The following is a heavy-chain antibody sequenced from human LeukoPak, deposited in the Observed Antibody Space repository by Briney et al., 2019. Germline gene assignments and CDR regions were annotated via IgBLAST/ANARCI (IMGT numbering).Heavy chain of an antibody. CDR3: ARGGSNIVVVPAALDY. CDR1: GGSISSGGYY. CDR2: IYHSGST. J-gene: IGHJ4*02. V-gene: IGHV4-30-2*01. D-gene: IGHD2-2*01. Sequence: PSETLSLTCTVSGGSISSGGYYWSWIRQPPGKGLEWIGYIYHSGSTYYNPSLKSRVTISVDRSKNQFSLKLSSVTAADTAVYYCARGGSNIVVVPAALDYWGQGTLVTVSS.